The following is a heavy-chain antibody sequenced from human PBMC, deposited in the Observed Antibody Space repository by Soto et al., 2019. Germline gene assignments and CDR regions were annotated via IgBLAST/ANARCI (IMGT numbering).Heavy chain of an antibody. CDR2: IRPDNGNR. Sequence: ASVKVSCKASGYTFTGYYMHWVRQAPGQGLEWMGWIRPDNGNRKSAQRLQGRVTLTTDTSASTAYMELRSLTSDDTAMYYCARDTESNRYNDWGQGTLVTVSS. CDR1: GYTFTGYY. J-gene: IGHJ1*01. CDR3: ARDTESNRYND. V-gene: IGHV1-18*04. D-gene: IGHD1-20*01.